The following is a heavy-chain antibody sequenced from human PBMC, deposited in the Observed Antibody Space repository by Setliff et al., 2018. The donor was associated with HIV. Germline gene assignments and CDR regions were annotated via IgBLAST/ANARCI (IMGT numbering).Heavy chain of an antibody. J-gene: IGHJ3*01. D-gene: IGHD1-26*01. V-gene: IGHV1-8*02. CDR2: INPNSGNT. Sequence: ASVKVSCKASGYAFTSYHINWVRQATGQGLEWMGWINPNSGNTGYAQKFQGRVAMTRDTSINTVYMELRSLRSEDTAVYYCARRWKSGATHAAFDFWGQGTMVTVSS. CDR1: GYAFTSYH. CDR3: ARRWKSGATHAAFDF.